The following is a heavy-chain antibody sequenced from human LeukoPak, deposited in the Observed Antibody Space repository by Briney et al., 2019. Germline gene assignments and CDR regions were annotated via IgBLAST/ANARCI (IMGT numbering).Heavy chain of an antibody. J-gene: IGHJ4*02. V-gene: IGHV1-2*02. CDR2: INPYSGDT. CDR3: ARTYYTYYDYNSGYSAYDY. CDR1: GFTFTGYY. D-gene: IGHD3-22*01. Sequence: VASVKVSCKASGFTFTGYYIHWVRQAPGQGLEWMGWINPYSGDTSYAQKFQGRVTMTRDTSITTASMELSRLKSDDTSVFLCARTYYTYYDYNSGYSAYDYWGQGTPVTVSS.